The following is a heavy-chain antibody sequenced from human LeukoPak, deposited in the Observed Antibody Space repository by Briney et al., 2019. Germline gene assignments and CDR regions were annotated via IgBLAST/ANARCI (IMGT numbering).Heavy chain of an antibody. V-gene: IGHV1-69*05. J-gene: IGHJ4*02. CDR3: AREAWFGELSYFDY. D-gene: IGHD3-10*01. CDR1: GGTFSSYA. CDR2: IIPIFGTA. Sequence: SVKVSCKASGGTFSSYAISWVRQAPGQGLEWMGGIIPIFGTANYAQKFQGRVTITTDESTSTAYMELSRLRSEDTAVYYCAREAWFGELSYFDYWGQGTLVTVSS.